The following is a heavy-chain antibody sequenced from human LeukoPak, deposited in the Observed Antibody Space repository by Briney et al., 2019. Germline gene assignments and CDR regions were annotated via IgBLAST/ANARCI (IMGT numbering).Heavy chain of an antibody. CDR1: GGSISSGGYY. CDR3: ARAEIVVVKAGAFDI. D-gene: IGHD3-22*01. Sequence: PSETLSLTCTVSGGSISSGGYYWSWIRQHPGKGLEWIGYIYYSGSTYYNPSLESRVTISVDTSKNQFSLKLSSVTAADTAVYYCARAEIVVVKAGAFDIWGQGTMVTVSS. CDR2: IYYSGST. V-gene: IGHV4-31*03. J-gene: IGHJ3*02.